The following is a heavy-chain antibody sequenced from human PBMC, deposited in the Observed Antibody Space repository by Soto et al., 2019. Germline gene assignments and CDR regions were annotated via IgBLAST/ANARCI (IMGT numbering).Heavy chain of an antibody. CDR1: GYTFTGYY. D-gene: IGHD5-12*01. Sequence: GASVKVSCKASGYTFTGYYMHWVRQAPGQGLEWMGWINPNSGGTNYAQKFQGRVTMTRDTSISTAYMELSRLRSDDTAVYYCAGEGYPSSDYYGMDVWGQGTTVTVSS. J-gene: IGHJ6*02. CDR3: AGEGYPSSDYYGMDV. CDR2: INPNSGGT. V-gene: IGHV1-2*02.